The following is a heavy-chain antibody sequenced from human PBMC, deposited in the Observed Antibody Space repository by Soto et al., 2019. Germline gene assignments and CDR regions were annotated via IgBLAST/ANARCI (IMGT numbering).Heavy chain of an antibody. V-gene: IGHV4-59*01. Sequence: PSETLSLTCSVSGRSIGPFYWSWIRQPPGKGLEWIGSIYYTGTTKYNPSLRSRVTISVDTSKNHFSLKLTSVTAADTAVYYCAAVGGYYGDYPNFDYWGRGTLVTVSS. CDR1: GRSIGPFY. D-gene: IGHD4-17*01. CDR2: IYYTGTT. J-gene: IGHJ4*02. CDR3: AAVGGYYGDYPNFDY.